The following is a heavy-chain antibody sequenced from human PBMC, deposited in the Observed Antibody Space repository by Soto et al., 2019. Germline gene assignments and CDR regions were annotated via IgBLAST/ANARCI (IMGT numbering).Heavy chain of an antibody. CDR3: ARGPSGDKVDS. CDR2: IYDGGRT. CDR1: GGSISTVDYW. J-gene: IGHJ4*02. Sequence: QVQLQESGPGLVKPSQTLSLTCTVSGGSISTVDYWWSWIRQSPDMGLEWIGHIYDGGRTYNNPSPESRVAMSVDTSKSQLSLTLSSVSAAHTAVYYCARGPSGDKVDSWGQGTLVTVSS. D-gene: IGHD7-27*01. V-gene: IGHV4-30-4*01.